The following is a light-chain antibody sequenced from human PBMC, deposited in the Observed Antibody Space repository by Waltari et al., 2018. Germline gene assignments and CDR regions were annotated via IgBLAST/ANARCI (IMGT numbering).Light chain of an antibody. CDR1: QSVGRA. J-gene: IGKJ1*01. CDR3: QHYVRLPVT. CDR2: DAS. V-gene: IGKV3-20*01. Sequence: VLPQSLDTLSLSPGERATLSCRASQSVGRALAWYQQKPGQAPRLLIYDASIRATGVPDRFSGSGSATNVCLTISRLESGDVSVYYCQHYVRLPVTFGQGTKVE.